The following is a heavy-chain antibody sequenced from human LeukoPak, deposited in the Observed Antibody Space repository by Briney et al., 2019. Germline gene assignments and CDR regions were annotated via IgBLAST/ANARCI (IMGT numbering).Heavy chain of an antibody. CDR1: GGSISSGGYS. Sequence: PSETLSLTCAVSGGSISSGGYSWSWIRQPPGKGLEWIGYIYHSGSTYYNPSLKSRVTISVDRSKNQFSLKLSSVTAADTAVYYCARGYGSSGYYLFDYWGQGTLVTVSS. D-gene: IGHD3-22*01. V-gene: IGHV4-30-2*01. J-gene: IGHJ4*02. CDR2: IYHSGST. CDR3: ARGYGSSGYYLFDY.